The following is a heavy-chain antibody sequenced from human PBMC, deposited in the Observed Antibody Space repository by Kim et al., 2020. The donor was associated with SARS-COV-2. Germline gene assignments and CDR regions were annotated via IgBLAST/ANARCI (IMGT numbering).Heavy chain of an antibody. J-gene: IGHJ3*02. V-gene: IGHV4-59*01. CDR3: ARDYYGSATSYVAFDI. Sequence: SRQSRVTISVDTSKNQFSLRLTSVTTADTAVYYCARDYYGSATSYVAFDIWGQGTMVTVSS. D-gene: IGHD3-10*01.